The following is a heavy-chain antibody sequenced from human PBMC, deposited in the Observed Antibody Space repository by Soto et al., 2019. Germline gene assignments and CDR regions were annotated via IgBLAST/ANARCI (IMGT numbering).Heavy chain of an antibody. V-gene: IGHV4-4*02. Sequence: QVQLQESGPGLVKPSGTLSLTCAVSGGSISSSNWWSWVRQPPGKGLEWIGEIYHSGSTNYNPSLKSRVTISVDKSKNQFSLKLSSVTAADTAVYYCAVGKSGPRLYYYYGMDVWGQGTTVTVSS. CDR3: AVGKSGPRLYYYYGMDV. D-gene: IGHD2-15*01. CDR1: GGSISSSNW. J-gene: IGHJ6*02. CDR2: IYHSGST.